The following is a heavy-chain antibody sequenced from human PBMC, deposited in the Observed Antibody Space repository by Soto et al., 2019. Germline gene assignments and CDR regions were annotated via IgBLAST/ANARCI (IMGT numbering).Heavy chain of an antibody. V-gene: IGHV3-30*04. D-gene: IGHD6-13*01. CDR1: GFTFSSFD. CDR2: TSYDGKYK. CDR3: ARDLGGDSSSWSFDH. Sequence: HVQLVESGGGVVQPGRSLRLSCAASGFTFSSFDMHWVRQATGKGLEWVASTSYDGKYKYYADSVRGRFTISRDDSKNTLSLQINSLRLEDTAVYYCARDLGGDSSSWSFDHWGQGTLVTVSS. J-gene: IGHJ4*02.